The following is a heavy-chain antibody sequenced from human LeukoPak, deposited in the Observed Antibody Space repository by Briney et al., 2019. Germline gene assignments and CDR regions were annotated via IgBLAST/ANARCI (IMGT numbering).Heavy chain of an antibody. D-gene: IGHD1-26*01. J-gene: IGHJ4*02. Sequence: PSETLSLTCTVSGGSISSYYWSWIRQPAGKGLEWIGRIYTSGSTNYNPSLKSRVTISVDKSKNQFSLKLSSVTAADTAVYYCARKPPRVGATSYFDYWGQGTLVTVSS. CDR2: IYTSGST. CDR3: ARKPPRVGATSYFDY. CDR1: GGSISSYY. V-gene: IGHV4-4*07.